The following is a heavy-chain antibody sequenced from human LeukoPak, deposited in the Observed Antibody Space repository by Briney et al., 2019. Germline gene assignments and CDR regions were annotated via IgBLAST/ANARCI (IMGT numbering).Heavy chain of an antibody. J-gene: IGHJ4*02. CDR2: IIPIFGTA. Sequence: SVKVSCKASGGTFSSYAISWVRQAPGQGLEWMGGIIPIFGTANYAQKFQGRVTISADESTSTAYMELSSLRSEDTAVYYCASSVDYYDSSGYSRYWGQGTLVTVSS. CDR1: GGTFSSYA. D-gene: IGHD3-22*01. CDR3: ASSVDYYDSSGYSRY. V-gene: IGHV1-69*13.